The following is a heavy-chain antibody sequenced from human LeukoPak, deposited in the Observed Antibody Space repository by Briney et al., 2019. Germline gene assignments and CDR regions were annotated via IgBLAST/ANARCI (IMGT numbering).Heavy chain of an antibody. CDR3: ARDGGVATIGY. D-gene: IGHD5-24*01. Sequence: VGSLRLSCAASGFTFSSYSMNWVRQAPGKGLEWVSSISSSSSYIYYADSVKGRFTISRDNAKNSLYLQMNSLRAEDTAVYYCARDGGVATIGYWGQGTLVTVSS. V-gene: IGHV3-21*01. CDR1: GFTFSSYS. J-gene: IGHJ4*02. CDR2: ISSSSSYI.